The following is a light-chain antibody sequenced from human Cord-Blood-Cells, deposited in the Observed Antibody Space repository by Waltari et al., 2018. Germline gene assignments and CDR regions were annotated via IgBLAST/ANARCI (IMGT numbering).Light chain of an antibody. J-gene: IGKJ1*01. CDR3: QQYYSTPWT. CDR2: WAS. Sequence: DLVMTQSPDSLAVSLGERATINCKCSPSVLYSSNNKNYLAWYQQKPGQPPKLPIYWASTRESGVPDRFSGSGSGTDFTLTISSLQAEDVAVYYCQQYYSTPWTFGQGTKVEIK. V-gene: IGKV4-1*01. CDR1: PSVLYSSNNKNY.